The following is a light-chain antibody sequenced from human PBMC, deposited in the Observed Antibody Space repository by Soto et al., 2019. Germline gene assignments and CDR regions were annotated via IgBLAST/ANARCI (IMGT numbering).Light chain of an antibody. V-gene: IGLV1-47*01. Sequence: QSVLTQPPSASGTPRQRVTISCSGSSSNIGSHYVYWYQQLPGTAPKLLIYKNNQRPSGVPDRLSGSKSGTSASLAISGLRSEDEADYYCAAWDDSLSGEVFGGGTKLTVL. CDR1: SSNIGSHY. CDR2: KNN. J-gene: IGLJ3*02. CDR3: AAWDDSLSGEV.